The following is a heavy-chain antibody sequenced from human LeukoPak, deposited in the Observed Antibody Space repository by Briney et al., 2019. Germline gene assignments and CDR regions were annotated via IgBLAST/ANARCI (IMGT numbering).Heavy chain of an antibody. CDR1: GFTVSSNY. CDR2: IYSGGST. V-gene: IGHV3-66*01. Sequence: QPGGSLRLSCAASGFTVSSNYMSWVRQAPGKGLEWVSVIYSGGSTYYADSVKGRFTNSRDNSKNTLYLQMNSLRAEDTAVYYCARTEATGTGDYWGQGTLVTVSS. CDR3: ARTEATGTGDY. J-gene: IGHJ4*02. D-gene: IGHD4-17*01.